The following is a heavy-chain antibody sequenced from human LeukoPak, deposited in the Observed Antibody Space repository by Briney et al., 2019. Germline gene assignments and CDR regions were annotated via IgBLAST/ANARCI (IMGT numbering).Heavy chain of an antibody. V-gene: IGHV3-11*01. J-gene: IGHJ4*02. CDR3: ATEHWAGYSGSYYVGYYFDY. CDR1: IYTLSDYY. Sequence: GGSLRLSCAASIYTLSDYYMSCIRQAPGKGLEWVSYISSSGSTIYYADSVKGRFTISRDNAKNSLYLQMNSLRAEDTAEYYCATEHWAGYSGSYYVGYYFDYWGQGTLVTVSS. CDR2: ISSSGSTI. D-gene: IGHD1-26*01.